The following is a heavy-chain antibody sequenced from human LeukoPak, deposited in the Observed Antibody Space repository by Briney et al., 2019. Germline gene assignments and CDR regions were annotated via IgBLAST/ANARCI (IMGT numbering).Heavy chain of an antibody. V-gene: IGHV1-18*01. CDR2: ISAYNGNT. Sequence: AASVKVSCTASGYTFTSYGISWVRQAPGQGLEWMGWISAYNGNTNYAQKLQGRVTMTTDTSTSTAYMELRSLRSDDTAVYYCARATRYYYDSSGYYPFDYWGQGTLVTVSS. D-gene: IGHD3-22*01. CDR1: GYTFTSYG. CDR3: ARATRYYYDSSGYYPFDY. J-gene: IGHJ4*02.